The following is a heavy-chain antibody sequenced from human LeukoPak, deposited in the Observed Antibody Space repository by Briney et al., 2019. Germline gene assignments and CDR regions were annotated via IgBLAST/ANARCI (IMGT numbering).Heavy chain of an antibody. Sequence: SETLSLTCTVSGGSMNTYYWTWIRQTAGGGLEWIGQVHSSVGTTYNPSLRSRVSLSLDTSKNHLSLRLASVTAADTAVYFCARERDHGYSYGHVLDFWGQGIPVTVSS. CDR3: ARERDHGYSYGHVLDF. V-gene: IGHV4-4*07. D-gene: IGHD5-24*01. CDR1: GGSMNTYY. J-gene: IGHJ4*02. CDR2: VHSSVGT.